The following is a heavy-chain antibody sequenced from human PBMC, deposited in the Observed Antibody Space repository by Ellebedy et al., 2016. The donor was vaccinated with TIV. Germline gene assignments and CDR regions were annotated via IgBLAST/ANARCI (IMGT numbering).Heavy chain of an antibody. D-gene: IGHD7-27*01. CDR3: ARDGPLGIDY. CDR1: GYSFTSYF. J-gene: IGHJ4*02. CDR2: INPSGGST. V-gene: IGHV1-46*01. Sequence: APVKVSCKASGYSFTSYFIHWVRQAPGQGLEWMGIINPSGGSTDYAQRFQGRVTVTRGTSTRTVYMELSSLRSEDTAVYYCARDGPLGIDYWGQGTLVTVSS.